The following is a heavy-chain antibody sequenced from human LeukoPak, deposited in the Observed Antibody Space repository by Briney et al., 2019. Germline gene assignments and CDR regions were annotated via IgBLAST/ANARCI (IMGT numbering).Heavy chain of an antibody. V-gene: IGHV3-9*01. CDR1: GFTFDDYA. D-gene: IGHD1-26*01. Sequence: GGSLRLSCAASGFTFDDYAMHWVRQAPGKGLEWVSGISWNSGSIGYADSVKGRFTISRDNAKNSLYLQMNSLRAEDTALYYCAKAPWESSGYFDYWGQGTLVTVSS. CDR3: AKAPWESSGYFDY. CDR2: ISWNSGSI. J-gene: IGHJ4*02.